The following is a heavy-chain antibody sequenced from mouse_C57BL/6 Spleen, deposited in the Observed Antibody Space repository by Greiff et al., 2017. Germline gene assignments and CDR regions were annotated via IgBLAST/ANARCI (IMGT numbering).Heavy chain of an antibody. J-gene: IGHJ2*01. CDR3: ARDLDYGSSFDY. Sequence: EVKVVESGGGLVKPGGSLKLSCAASGFTFSSYAMSWVRQTPEKRLEWVATISDGGSYTYYPDNVKGRFTISRDKAKNNLYLQMSHLKSEDTAMYYCARDLDYGSSFDYWGQGTTLTVSS. D-gene: IGHD1-1*01. CDR2: ISDGGSYT. CDR1: GFTFSSYA. V-gene: IGHV5-4*01.